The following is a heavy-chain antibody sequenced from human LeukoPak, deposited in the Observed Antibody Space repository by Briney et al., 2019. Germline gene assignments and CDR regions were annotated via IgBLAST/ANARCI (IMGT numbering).Heavy chain of an antibody. CDR1: GFTFSSYS. Sequence: GGSLRLSCAASGFTFSSYSMNWVRQAPGKGLEWDSFISSSGTYIYYADSMKGRFTISRDNAKNSLYLQMNSLRAEDTAVYYCARNGGNSDFDYWGQGTLVTVSS. CDR3: ARNGGNSDFDY. J-gene: IGHJ4*02. D-gene: IGHD4-23*01. CDR2: ISSSGTYI. V-gene: IGHV3-21*01.